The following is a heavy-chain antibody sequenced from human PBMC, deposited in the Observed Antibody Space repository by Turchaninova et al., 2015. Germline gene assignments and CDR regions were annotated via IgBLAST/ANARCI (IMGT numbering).Heavy chain of an antibody. CDR3: ARGDGGYYYGMDV. J-gene: IGHJ6*02. CDR1: GFTFSGYE. Sequence: EVQLVESGGDLVQPGGGLGLCCVASGFTFSGYEMTRGLQAPGKGLEWVSYISTSGSPIKYADSVKGRFTISRDNAENALYLQMNSLRAEDTAVYYCARGDGGYYYGMDVWGQGTTVTVSS. D-gene: IGHD2-15*01. V-gene: IGHV3-48*03. CDR2: ISTSGSPI.